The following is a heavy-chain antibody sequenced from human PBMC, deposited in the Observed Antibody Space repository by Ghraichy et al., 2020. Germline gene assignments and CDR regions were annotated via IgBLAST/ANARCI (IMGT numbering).Heavy chain of an antibody. CDR1: GFTFSSYA. J-gene: IGHJ6*02. D-gene: IGHD3-3*01. CDR2: ISGSGGST. CDR3: AKRVLRFLEWFPPYYYGMDV. Sequence: GALRLSCAASGFTFSSYAMSWVRQAPGKGLEWVSAISGSGGSTYYADSVKGRFTISRDNSKNTLYLQMNSLRAEDTAVYYCAKRVLRFLEWFPPYYYGMDVWGQGTTVTVSS. V-gene: IGHV3-23*01.